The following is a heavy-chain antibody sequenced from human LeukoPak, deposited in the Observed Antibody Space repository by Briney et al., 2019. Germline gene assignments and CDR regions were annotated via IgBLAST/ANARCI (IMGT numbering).Heavy chain of an antibody. D-gene: IGHD3-9*01. V-gene: IGHV4-4*02. CDR1: GVSISSSEW. Sequence: SETLSLTCAVSGVSISSSEWWIWVRQPPGQGLEWIGEVHRDGRTRYNPSLKSRVTMSINYSKNQFSLKVSSVTAADTAIYYCGKTDIYFNPIDYWGPGSLVTVSS. CDR3: GKTDIYFNPIDY. CDR2: VHRDGRT. J-gene: IGHJ4*02.